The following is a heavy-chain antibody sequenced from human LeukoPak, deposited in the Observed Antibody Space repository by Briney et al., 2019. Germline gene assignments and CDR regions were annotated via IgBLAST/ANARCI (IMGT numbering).Heavy chain of an antibody. J-gene: IGHJ4*02. CDR3: GRFPPEDIVVVPAAPEGTFDY. D-gene: IGHD2-2*01. V-gene: IGHV3-7*01. CDR2: IKHGGSDK. CDR1: GFTFSGYC. Sequence: AGTLSLTCAASGFTFSGYCMSWVRQAPGKGLEWVANIKHGGSDKYYVDSVKGRFTISRDNAKNSLYLQMNSLRAEDTAVYYCGRFPPEDIVVVPAAPEGTFDYWGQGTLVTVSS.